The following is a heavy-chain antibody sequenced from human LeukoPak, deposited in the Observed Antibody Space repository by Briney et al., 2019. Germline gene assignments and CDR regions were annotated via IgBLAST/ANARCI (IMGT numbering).Heavy chain of an antibody. D-gene: IGHD2-2*01. CDR3: AKAEGYQLLFAFDI. Sequence: PSETLSLTCAVSGGSISSGGYSWSWIRQPPGKGLEWIGYIYHSGSIYYNPSLKSRVTISVDRSKNQFSLKLSSVTAADTAVYYCAKAEGYQLLFAFDIWGQGTMVTVSS. CDR1: GGSISSGGYS. CDR2: IYHSGSI. V-gene: IGHV4-30-2*01. J-gene: IGHJ3*02.